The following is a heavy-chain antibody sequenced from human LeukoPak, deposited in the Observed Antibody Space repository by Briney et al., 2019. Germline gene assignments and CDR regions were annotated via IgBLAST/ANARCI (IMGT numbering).Heavy chain of an antibody. CDR2: ISYDGSNK. CDR3: AKDPLYS. V-gene: IGHV3-30*18. D-gene: IGHD3-16*01. Sequence: GRSLRLSCAASGFTFSTYDMHWVRQAPGKGLEWVAVISYDGSNKYYADSVKGRFTISRDNSKNTLYLQMNSLRAEDTAVYYCAKDPLYSWGQGTLVTVSS. J-gene: IGHJ4*02. CDR1: GFTFSTYD.